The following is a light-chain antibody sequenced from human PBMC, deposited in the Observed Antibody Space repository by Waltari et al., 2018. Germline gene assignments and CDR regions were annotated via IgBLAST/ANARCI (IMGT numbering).Light chain of an antibody. J-gene: IGKJ1*01. CDR2: KAS. V-gene: IGKV1-5*03. CDR1: QNINSW. Sequence: DIPLTPSPPTLSASVGARVTLTCRASQNINSWLAWDQQKPGMAPKLLISKASTLESGVPSRFSGSGSGTEFTLTIGSLQPDDLATYYCQQYRTNPWAFGQGTKV. CDR3: QQYRTNPWA.